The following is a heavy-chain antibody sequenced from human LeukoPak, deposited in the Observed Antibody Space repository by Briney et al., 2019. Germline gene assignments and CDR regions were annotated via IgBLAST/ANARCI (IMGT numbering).Heavy chain of an antibody. CDR1: GFTFTDYY. J-gene: IGHJ5*02. Sequence: GGSLRLSCAASGFTFTDYYMSWIRQAPGKRLEWISYISDSGGTKHYADSVKGRFTISRDNAKNSLYLQTNSLRAEDTAVYYCARGAGPLFDPWGQGTLVTVSS. CDR3: ARGAGPLFDP. V-gene: IGHV3-11*01. CDR2: ISDSGGTK.